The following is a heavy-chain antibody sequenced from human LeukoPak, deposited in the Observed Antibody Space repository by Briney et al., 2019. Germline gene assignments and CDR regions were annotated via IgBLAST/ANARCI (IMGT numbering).Heavy chain of an antibody. CDR1: GGSISTYY. CDR2: IYNSGST. CDR3: ASEYCSRSSCRFDY. Sequence: SETLSLTCTVSGGSISTYYWSWIRQPPGKGLEWIGYIYNSGSTNYNPSLKSRVTISVDTSKNQFSLRLSSVTVADTAVYYCASEYCSRSSCRFDYWGQGTLVTVSS. V-gene: IGHV4-59*01. D-gene: IGHD2-2*01. J-gene: IGHJ4*02.